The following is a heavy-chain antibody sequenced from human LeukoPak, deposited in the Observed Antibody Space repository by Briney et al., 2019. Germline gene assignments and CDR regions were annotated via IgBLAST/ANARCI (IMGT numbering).Heavy chain of an antibody. D-gene: IGHD3-10*01. V-gene: IGHV3-74*01. Sequence: PGGSLRLSCAASGFTFSSYGMHWVRQAPGKGLVWVSRINSDGTTTYADSVKGRFTVSRDNAKNTLYLQMNRLRAEDTALYYCASAYYYRLPDWGQGTLVTVSS. J-gene: IGHJ4*02. CDR1: GFTFSSYG. CDR2: INSDGTT. CDR3: ASAYYYRLPD.